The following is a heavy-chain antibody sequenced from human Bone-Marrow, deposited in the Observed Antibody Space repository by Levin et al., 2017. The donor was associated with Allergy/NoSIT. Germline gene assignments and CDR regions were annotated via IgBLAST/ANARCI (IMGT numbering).Heavy chain of an antibody. Sequence: GGSLRLSCAASGFSFNDHSMNWVRQAPGKGLEWVGRTRNKANIYTTEYAASVKRRFTISRDDSRSSLFLQMNSLKTEDTAVYYCAREGDSSAYYIDFDYWGQGTLVTVSS. J-gene: IGHJ4*02. CDR3: AREGDSSAYYIDFDY. CDR1: GFSFNDHS. CDR2: TRNKANIYTT. V-gene: IGHV3-72*01. D-gene: IGHD6-19*01.